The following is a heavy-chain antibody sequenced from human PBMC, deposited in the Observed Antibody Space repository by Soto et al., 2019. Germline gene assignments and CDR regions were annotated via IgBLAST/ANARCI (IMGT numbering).Heavy chain of an antibody. V-gene: IGHV4-30-2*01. J-gene: IGHJ4*02. Sequence: QLQLQESGSGLVKPSQTLSLTCAVSGDSISSGGYSGNWIRQPPGKGLEWIGYIYHSGGTDYNPCPKSRVTVTVDSAIDQFSLKLSSVTAADTAVYYCARDSRSVYALDYWCQGTLVTVYS. CDR2: IYHSGGT. D-gene: IGHD3-22*01. CDR3: ARDSRSVYALDY. CDR1: GDSISSGGYS.